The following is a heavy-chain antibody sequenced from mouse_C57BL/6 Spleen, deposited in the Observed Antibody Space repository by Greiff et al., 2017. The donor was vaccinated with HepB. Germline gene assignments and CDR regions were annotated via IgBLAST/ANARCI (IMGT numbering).Heavy chain of an antibody. V-gene: IGHV1-72*01. Sequence: QVQLQQPGAELVKPGASVKLSCKASGYTFTSYWMHWVKQRPGRGLEWIGRIDPNSGGTKYNEKFKSKATLTVDNPSSTAYMQLSGLTSEDSAVYYCSRETTVVAPYYAMDYWGQGTSVTVSS. CDR3: SRETTVVAPYYAMDY. CDR2: IDPNSGGT. D-gene: IGHD1-1*01. J-gene: IGHJ4*01. CDR1: GYTFTSYW.